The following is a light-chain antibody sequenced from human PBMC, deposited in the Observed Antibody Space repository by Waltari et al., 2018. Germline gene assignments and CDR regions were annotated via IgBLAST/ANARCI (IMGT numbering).Light chain of an antibody. CDR2: DVS. V-gene: IGLV2-14*03. Sequence: QSALTQPASVSGSPGQSISIPCPGTSSAVGAYNYVSWYQQHPGKAPKLMIFDVSNRPSGVSNRFSGSKSGNTASLTISGLQAEDEADYYCSSYISSSTLELFGGGTSLTVL. J-gene: IGLJ2*01. CDR1: SSAVGAYNY. CDR3: SSYISSSTLEL.